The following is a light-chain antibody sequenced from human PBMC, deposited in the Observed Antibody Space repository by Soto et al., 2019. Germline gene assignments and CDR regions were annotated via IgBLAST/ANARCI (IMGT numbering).Light chain of an antibody. CDR1: GCDVGAYNY. V-gene: IGLV2-14*01. Sequence: QSALTQPASVSGCSGQSITISCPGTGCDVGAYNYVSWYQQHSGKAPKHIIYEVTDRPSGVSYRYSAAKSGNTAYLTIFGLQAEDEADYYCSSYTSSSSWVFGEGTKLTVL. CDR2: EVT. J-gene: IGLJ3*02. CDR3: SSYTSSSSWV.